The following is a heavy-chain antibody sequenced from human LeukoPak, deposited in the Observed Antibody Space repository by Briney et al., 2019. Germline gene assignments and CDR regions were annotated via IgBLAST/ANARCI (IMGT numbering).Heavy chain of an antibody. Sequence: QSGGSLRLSCAASGFTFSSYGMHWVRQAPGKGLEWVAFIRYDGSNKYYADSVKGRFTISRDNSKNTLYLQMNSLRAEDTAVYYCAKDLHAWTQLWSGLDAFDIWGQGTMVTVSS. J-gene: IGHJ3*02. CDR3: AKDLHAWTQLWSGLDAFDI. CDR2: IRYDGSNK. D-gene: IGHD5-18*01. CDR1: GFTFSSYG. V-gene: IGHV3-30*02.